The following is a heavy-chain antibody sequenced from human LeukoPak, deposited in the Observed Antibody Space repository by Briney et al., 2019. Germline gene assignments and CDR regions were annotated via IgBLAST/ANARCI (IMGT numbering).Heavy chain of an antibody. V-gene: IGHV3-30*18. CDR1: GFTFSSYG. Sequence: GGSLRLSCAASGFTFSSYGMHRVRQAPGKGLEWVAVISYDGSNKYYADSVKGRFTISRDNSKNTLYPQMNSLRAEDTAVYYCAKDFTGGDAFDIWGQGTMVTVSS. D-gene: IGHD7-27*01. CDR2: ISYDGSNK. CDR3: AKDFTGGDAFDI. J-gene: IGHJ3*02.